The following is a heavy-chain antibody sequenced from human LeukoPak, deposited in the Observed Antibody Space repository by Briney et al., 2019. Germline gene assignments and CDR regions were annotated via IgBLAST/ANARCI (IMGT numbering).Heavy chain of an antibody. V-gene: IGHV1-2*02. CDR3: ARDRELGQYYDILTGYRRPFDP. J-gene: IGHJ5*02. Sequence: ASVKVSYKASGYTFIDSFMHWVRQAPGQGPEWMGWINPNSGGTNYAQKFQGRVTMTRDTSISTAYMELSRLRSDDAAVYYCARDRELGQYYDILTGYRRPFDPWGQGTLVTVSS. CDR1: GYTFIDSF. D-gene: IGHD3-9*01. CDR2: INPNSGGT.